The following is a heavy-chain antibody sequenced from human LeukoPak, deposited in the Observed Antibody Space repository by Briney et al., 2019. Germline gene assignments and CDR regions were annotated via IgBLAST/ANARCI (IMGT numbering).Heavy chain of an antibody. CDR2: ITGSGGAT. J-gene: IGHJ5*02. CDR3: AHTGTTGSYHA. V-gene: IGHV3-23*01. CDR1: GFTFSTYA. Sequence: GGSLRLSCAASGFTFSTYAVNWVRQAPGKGLEWVSAITGSGGATYYADSVKGRFTISRDNAKNTLYLQMNSLRAEDTAMYYCAHTGTTGSYHAWGQGTLVTVSS. D-gene: IGHD1-26*01.